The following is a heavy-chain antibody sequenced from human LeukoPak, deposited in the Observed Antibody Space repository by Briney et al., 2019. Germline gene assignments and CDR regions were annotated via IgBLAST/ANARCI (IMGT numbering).Heavy chain of an antibody. V-gene: IGHV3-23*01. Sequence: PGGSLRLSCAASGFSFSTHAMRWVSQAPGEGLEWVSAISGGGSTTYYADSVKGRFTISRDNSKNTLYLQMDSLRAEDTAVYYCAKRSANGGGSGHFDYWGQGTPVTVSS. D-gene: IGHD4-23*01. J-gene: IGHJ4*02. CDR3: AKRSANGGGSGHFDY. CDR2: ISGGGSTT. CDR1: GFSFSTHA.